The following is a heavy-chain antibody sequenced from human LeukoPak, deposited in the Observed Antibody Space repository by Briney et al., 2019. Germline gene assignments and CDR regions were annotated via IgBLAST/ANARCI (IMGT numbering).Heavy chain of an antibody. CDR3: ARRDSSSSFDY. D-gene: IGHD6-6*01. Sequence: SETLSLTCTVSGGSISSYYWSWIRQPPGKGLEWIGYIYYSGSTNYNPSLKSRGTISVDTSKNQFSLKLSSVTAADTAVYYCARRDSSSSFDYWGQGTLVTVSS. J-gene: IGHJ4*02. CDR2: IYYSGST. V-gene: IGHV4-59*08. CDR1: GGSISSYY.